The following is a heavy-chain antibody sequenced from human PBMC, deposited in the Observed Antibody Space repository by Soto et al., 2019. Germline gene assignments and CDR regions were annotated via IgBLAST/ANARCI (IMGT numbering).Heavy chain of an antibody. J-gene: IGHJ4*02. D-gene: IGHD3-3*01. CDR3: ARGGTICGFDY. CDR2: TRNKANSYTT. V-gene: IGHV3-72*01. CDR1: GFTFSDHY. Sequence: EVQLVESGGGLVQPGGSLRLSCAASGFTFSDHYMDWVRQAPGKGLEWVGRTRNKANSYTTEYAASVKGRFTILRDDSKNSLYLQINSLKTEDTAVYYCARGGTICGFDYWGQGTLVTVSS.